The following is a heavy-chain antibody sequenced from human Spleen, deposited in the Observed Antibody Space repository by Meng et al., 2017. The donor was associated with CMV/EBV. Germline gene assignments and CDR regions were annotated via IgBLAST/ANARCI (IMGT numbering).Heavy chain of an antibody. CDR3: AREGGKGDYRDYRMYYGMDV. CDR1: GTSIRSSSYY. V-gene: IGHV4-39*07. D-gene: IGHD4-11*01. J-gene: IGHJ6*02. CDR2: IYYSGNT. Sequence: SETLSLTCTLYGTSIRSSSYYWGWIRQPPGKGLEWIGSIYYSGNTYYNPSLKSPVTISVDTSKNQFSLRLSSVTAADTAVYYCAREGGKGDYRDYRMYYGMDVWGQGTTVTVSS.